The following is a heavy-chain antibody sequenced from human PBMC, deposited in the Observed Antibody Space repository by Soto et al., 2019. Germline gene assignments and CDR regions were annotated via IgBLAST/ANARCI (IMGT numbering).Heavy chain of an antibody. Sequence: QVQLQESGPGLVKPSDTLSLTCAVSGYSISSNHWWGWIRQPPGKGLEWIGYIYYSGSTYYNPSLNSRVTMSVDTSKNQFSLQLSSVTVVDTAMYYCTRNFPYEGDSNWYFDLWGRGTLVTVSS. V-gene: IGHV4-28*01. CDR1: GYSISSNHW. J-gene: IGHJ2*01. CDR2: IYYSGST. D-gene: IGHD3-16*01. CDR3: TRNFPYEGDSNWYFDL.